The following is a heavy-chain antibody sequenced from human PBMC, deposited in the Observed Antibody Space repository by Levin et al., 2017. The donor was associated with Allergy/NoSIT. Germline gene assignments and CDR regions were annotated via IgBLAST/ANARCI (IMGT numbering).Heavy chain of an antibody. V-gene: IGHV3-21*01. CDR3: ASTPGIAAAEGEFDY. D-gene: IGHD6-13*01. CDR1: GFTFSSYS. CDR2: ISSSSSYI. Sequence: NAGGSLRLSCAASGFTFSSYSMNWVRQAPGKGLEWVSSISSSSSYIYYADSVKGRFTISRDNAKNSLYLQMNSLRAEDTAVYYCASTPGIAAAEGEFDYWGQGTLVTVSS. J-gene: IGHJ4*02.